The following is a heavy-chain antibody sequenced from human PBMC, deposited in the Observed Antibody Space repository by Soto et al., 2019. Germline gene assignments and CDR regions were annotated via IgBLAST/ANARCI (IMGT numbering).Heavy chain of an antibody. V-gene: IGHV3-30*18. CDR2: ISYDGSNK. CDR1: GFTFSSYG. D-gene: IGHD2-2*01. J-gene: IGHJ4*02. CDR3: AKASTSYSPTDY. Sequence: GGSLRLSCAASGFTFSSYGMHWVRQAPGKGLEWVAVISYDGSNKYYADSVKGRFTISRDNSKNTLYLQMNSLRAEDTAVYYCAKASTSYSPTDYWGQGTLVTVSS.